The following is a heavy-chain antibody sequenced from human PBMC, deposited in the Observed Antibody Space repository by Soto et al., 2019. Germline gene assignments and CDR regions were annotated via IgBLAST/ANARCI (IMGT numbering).Heavy chain of an antibody. J-gene: IGHJ5*02. CDR1: GGSISSYY. Sequence: PSETLSLTCTVSGGSISSYYWSWIRQPPGKGLEWIGYIYYSGSTNYNPSLKSRVTISVDTSKNQFSLKLSSVTAADTAVYYCARTVWFEPWGQGTLVTVSS. D-gene: IGHD4-4*01. V-gene: IGHV4-59*01. CDR3: ARTVWFEP. CDR2: IYYSGST.